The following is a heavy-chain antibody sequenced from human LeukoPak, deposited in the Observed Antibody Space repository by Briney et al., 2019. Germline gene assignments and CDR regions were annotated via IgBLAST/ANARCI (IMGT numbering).Heavy chain of an antibody. Sequence: SETLSLTCTVSGGSISSYYWSWIRQPPGKGLEWIGYIYYSGSTNYNPSLKSRVTISVDTSKNQFSLKLSSVTAADTAVYYCARMGRGGPGDYWGQGTLVTVSS. CDR2: IYYSGST. CDR3: ARMGRGGPGDY. D-gene: IGHD5-24*01. CDR1: GGSISSYY. J-gene: IGHJ4*02. V-gene: IGHV4-59*01.